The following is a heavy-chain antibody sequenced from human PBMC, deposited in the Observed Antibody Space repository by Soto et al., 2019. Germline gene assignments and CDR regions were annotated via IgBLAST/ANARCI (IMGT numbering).Heavy chain of an antibody. J-gene: IGHJ5*02. CDR3: ARGRYCSSTSCYRWFDP. CDR2: INHSGST. Sequence: QVQLQQWGAGLLKPSETLSLTCAVYGGSFSGYYWSWIRQPPGKGLEWIGEINHSGSTNYNPSLKSRVTISVDTSKNQFSLKLSSVTAADTAVYYCARGRYCSSTSCYRWFDPWGQGTLVTVSS. V-gene: IGHV4-34*01. D-gene: IGHD2-2*01. CDR1: GGSFSGYY.